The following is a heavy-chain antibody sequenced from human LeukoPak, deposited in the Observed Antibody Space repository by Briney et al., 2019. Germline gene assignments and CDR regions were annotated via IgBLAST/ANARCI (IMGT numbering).Heavy chain of an antibody. CDR1: GLSLNNYA. V-gene: IGHV3-23*01. D-gene: IGHD3-10*01. CDR2: SSSSDDGK. CDR3: AKRGPGSPQSGKYYFDY. Sequence: HPGGSLRLSCTASGLSLNNYAMSWVRQVPGKGLEWVSASSSSDDGKWYAESVRGRFTISRDNSKNTLYLQMNSLRAGDTAVYYCAKRGPGSPQSGKYYFDYWGQGTLVTVSS. J-gene: IGHJ4*02.